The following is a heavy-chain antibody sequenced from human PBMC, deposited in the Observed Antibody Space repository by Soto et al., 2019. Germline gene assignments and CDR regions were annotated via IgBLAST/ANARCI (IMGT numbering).Heavy chain of an antibody. CDR3: ARVEGSGSSTVDY. CDR1: GGSISSGCYY. D-gene: IGHD6-6*01. V-gene: IGHV4-31*03. CDR2: IYYSGST. J-gene: IGHJ4*02. Sequence: SETLSLTCTVSGGSISSGCYYWSWIRQHPGKGLEWIGYIYYSGSTNYNPSLKSRVTISVDTSKNQFSLKLSSVTAADTAVYYCARVEGSGSSTVDYWGQGTLVTVSS.